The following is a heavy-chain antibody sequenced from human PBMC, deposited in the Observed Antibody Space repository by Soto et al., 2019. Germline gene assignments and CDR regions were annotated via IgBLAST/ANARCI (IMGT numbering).Heavy chain of an antibody. CDR3: ARDPGPHKPIAARRPLPY. CDR1: GLSVSSND. D-gene: IGHD6-6*01. Sequence: GGSLRLSCAASGLSVSSNDMSWVRQAPGKGLECVSIIYSADNTFYVDSVKGRFTISRDNAKNSLYPQMNSLRAEDTAVYYCARDPGPHKPIAARRPLPYWGQGTLVTVSS. CDR2: IYSADNT. J-gene: IGHJ4*02. V-gene: IGHV3-66*01.